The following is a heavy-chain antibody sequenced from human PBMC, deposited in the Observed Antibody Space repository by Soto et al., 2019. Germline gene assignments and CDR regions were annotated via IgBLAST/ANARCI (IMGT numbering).Heavy chain of an antibody. CDR1: GGSISSGGYS. D-gene: IGHD6-19*01. CDR2: IYHSGST. Sequence: SETLSLTCAVSGGSISSGGYSWSWIRQPPGKGLEWIGYIYHSGSTYYNPSLKSRVTISVDRSKNQFSLKLSSVTAADTAVYYCARGDSSGWPENWFDPWGQGTLVTVS. J-gene: IGHJ5*02. V-gene: IGHV4-30-2*01. CDR3: ARGDSSGWPENWFDP.